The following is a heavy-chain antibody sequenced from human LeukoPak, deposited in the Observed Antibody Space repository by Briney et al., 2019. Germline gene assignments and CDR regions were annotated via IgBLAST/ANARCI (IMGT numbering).Heavy chain of an antibody. J-gene: IGHJ5*02. CDR2: IYYSGST. D-gene: IGHD3-9*01. V-gene: IGHV4-39*01. CDR3: ATIRYFDWS. Sequence: PSETLSLTCTVSGGSISSSSYYWGWIRQPPGKGLEWIGSIYYSGSTYYNPSLKSRVTISVDTSKNQFSLKLSSVTAADTAVYYCATIRYFDWSWGQGTLVTVSS. CDR1: GGSISSSSYY.